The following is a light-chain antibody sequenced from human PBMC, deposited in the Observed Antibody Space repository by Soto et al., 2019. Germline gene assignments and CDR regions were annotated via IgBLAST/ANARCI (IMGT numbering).Light chain of an antibody. CDR3: QQANSVPLT. CDR2: SAS. J-gene: IGKJ3*01. V-gene: IGKV1-12*01. CDR1: QGISSY. Sequence: DIQMTQLPSSLSASVGDRITITCRASQGISSYLAWYHQKPGKVPKLLIYSASTLHCGVPSRFSGSGSGTDFTLTISSLQPEDFGTYYCQQANSVPLTFGGGTKVDIK.